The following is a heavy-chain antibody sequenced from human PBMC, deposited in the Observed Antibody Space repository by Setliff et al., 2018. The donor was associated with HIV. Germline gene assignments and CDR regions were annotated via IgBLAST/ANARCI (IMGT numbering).Heavy chain of an antibody. CDR1: NDSINYQY. V-gene: IGHV4-59*11. CDR3: ARGRRRSSTPYYFDY. J-gene: IGHJ4*02. Sequence: PSETLSLICTVSNDSINYQYWAWIRQPPGKGLEWIGSIYYSGNTNYNPSLKSRVTISIDTSKSQFSLKLTSVSAADTAMYYCARGRRRSSTPYYFDYWGQGTLVTVSS. CDR2: IYYSGNT.